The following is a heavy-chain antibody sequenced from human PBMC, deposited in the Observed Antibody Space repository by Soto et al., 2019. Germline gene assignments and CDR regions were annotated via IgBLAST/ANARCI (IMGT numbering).Heavy chain of an antibody. J-gene: IGHJ6*02. CDR1: GYTFTSYY. D-gene: IGHD5-18*01. V-gene: IGHV1-46*03. CDR3: ASFTAMVEGDYGMDV. CDR2: INPSGGST. Sequence: ASVKVSCKASGYTFTSYYMHCVRHAPGQRLEWMGIINPSGGSTSYAQKLQGRVTMTRDTSTSTVYMELSSLRSEDSAVYYCASFTAMVEGDYGMDVWGQGTTVTVSS.